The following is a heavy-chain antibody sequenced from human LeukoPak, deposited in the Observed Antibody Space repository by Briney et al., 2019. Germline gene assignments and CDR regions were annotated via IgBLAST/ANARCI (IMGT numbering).Heavy chain of an antibody. CDR1: GGTFSSYA. Sequence: ASVKVSCKASGGTFSSYAISWVRQAPGQGLEWMGWISAYNGNTNYAQKLQGIVTMTTDTPTSTAYMEMRRLRSDDTAVYYCASLDYGDYWGQGTLVTVSS. CDR2: ISAYNGNT. J-gene: IGHJ4*02. CDR3: ASLDYGDY. V-gene: IGHV1-18*01.